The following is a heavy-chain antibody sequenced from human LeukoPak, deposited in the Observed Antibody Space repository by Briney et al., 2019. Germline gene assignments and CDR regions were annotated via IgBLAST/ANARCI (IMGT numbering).Heavy chain of an antibody. CDR3: AKNDGSGTNYNG. CDR1: GFTFDDYA. Sequence: GRSLRLSCAASGFTFDDYAMHWVRQAPGKGLEWVSGISWNSGSIGYADSVKGRFTISRDNAKNSLYLQMNSLRTEDTALYYCAKNDGSGTNYNGWGQGTLVTVSS. CDR2: ISWNSGSI. J-gene: IGHJ4*02. D-gene: IGHD3-10*01. V-gene: IGHV3-9*01.